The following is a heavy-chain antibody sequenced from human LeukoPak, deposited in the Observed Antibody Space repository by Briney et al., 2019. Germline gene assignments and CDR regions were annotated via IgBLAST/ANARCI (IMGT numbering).Heavy chain of an antibody. CDR1: GFTFSSYS. V-gene: IGHV3-21*04. CDR2: ISSSSSYI. CDR3: AKDSSIAAAGTDAFDI. D-gene: IGHD6-13*01. Sequence: GGSLRLSCAASGFTFSSYSMNWVRQAPGKGLEWVSSISSSSSYIYYADSVKGRFTISRDNAKNSLYLQMNSLRAEDTAVYYCAKDSSIAAAGTDAFDIWGQGTMVTVSS. J-gene: IGHJ3*02.